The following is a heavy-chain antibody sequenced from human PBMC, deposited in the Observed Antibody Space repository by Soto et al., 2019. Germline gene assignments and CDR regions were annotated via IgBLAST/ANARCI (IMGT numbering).Heavy chain of an antibody. CDR1: GYSFTIYW. Sequence: GESLKISCRGSGYSFTIYWIGWVRQMPGKGLEWMGIIYPGDSDTRYSPSFQGQVTISADKSISTAYLQMNSLRAEDTALYYCAKGPXTFGVVINYSYYYGVDVWGQGTTVTVSS. J-gene: IGHJ6*02. V-gene: IGHV5-51*01. CDR3: AKGPXTFGVVINYSYYYGVDV. CDR2: IYPGDSDT. D-gene: IGHD3-3*01.